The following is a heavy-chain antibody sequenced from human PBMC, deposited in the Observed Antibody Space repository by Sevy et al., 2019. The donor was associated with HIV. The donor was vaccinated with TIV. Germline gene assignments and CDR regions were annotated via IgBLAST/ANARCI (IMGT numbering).Heavy chain of an antibody. CDR2: ISHEERTT. Sequence: GGYLRLSCAASGFTFSTYAMHWLRQAPGKGLEWMAVISHEERTTYYADSVKGRFTISRDNSKNMLYLQMDSLRPEVTTIYHCARDPGNSGNYWGQGTLVTVSS. CDR1: GFTFSTYA. CDR3: ARDPGNSGNY. D-gene: IGHD1-1*01. V-gene: IGHV3-30*04. J-gene: IGHJ4*02.